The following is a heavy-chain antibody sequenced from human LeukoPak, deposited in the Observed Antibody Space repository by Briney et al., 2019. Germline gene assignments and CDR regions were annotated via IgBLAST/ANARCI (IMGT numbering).Heavy chain of an antibody. J-gene: IGHJ4*02. CDR2: IYYSGST. D-gene: IGHD3-3*01. V-gene: IGHV4-59*01. CDR3: ARSYDFWSGYYDY. Sequence: PSETLSLTCTVSGGSISSYYWSWLRQPPGKGLEWIGYIYYSGSTNYNPSLKSRVTISVDTSKNQFSLKLSSVTAADTAVYYCARSYDFWSGYYDYWGQGTRVTVSS. CDR1: GGSISSYY.